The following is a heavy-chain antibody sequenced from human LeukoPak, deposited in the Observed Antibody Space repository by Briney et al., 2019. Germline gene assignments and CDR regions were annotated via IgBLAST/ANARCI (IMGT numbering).Heavy chain of an antibody. CDR2: INGDGSTT. Sequence: QPGGSLELSCAASGFTFSSSWMHWVRPAPGKGLVWVSRINGDGSTTVYADSVKGRFTNSRDNAKNTLYLKMNSLRAEDTAVYYCAREGHYCTISTCWKWFDPWGQGTLVTVSS. V-gene: IGHV3-74*01. D-gene: IGHD2-8*01. CDR3: AREGHYCTISTCWKWFDP. CDR1: GFTFSSSW. J-gene: IGHJ5*02.